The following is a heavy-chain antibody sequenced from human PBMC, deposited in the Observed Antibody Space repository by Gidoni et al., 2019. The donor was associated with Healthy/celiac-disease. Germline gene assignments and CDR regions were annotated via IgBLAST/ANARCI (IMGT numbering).Heavy chain of an antibody. J-gene: IGHJ4*02. D-gene: IGHD5-12*01. CDR3: AKRWATVIHSGYDYDRGY. CDR1: GFPFSSYA. Sequence: EVQLVESGGGLVQPGGSLRLSCAASGFPFSSYAMSWVRQAPGKGLEWVSAISGSGGSTYYADSVKGRFTISRDNSKNTLYLQMNSLRAEDTAVYYCAKRWATVIHSGYDYDRGYWGQGTLVTVSS. CDR2: ISGSGGST. V-gene: IGHV3-23*04.